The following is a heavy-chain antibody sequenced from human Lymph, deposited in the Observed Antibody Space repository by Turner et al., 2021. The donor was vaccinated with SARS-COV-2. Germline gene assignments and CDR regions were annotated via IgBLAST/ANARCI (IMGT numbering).Heavy chain of an antibody. D-gene: IGHD2-21*02. CDR2: IYYRGST. CDR1: GGSISSYY. J-gene: IGHJ6*02. Sequence: QVQLQESGPGLVKPSETLSLTCTVSGGSISSYYWSWIRQPPGKGLGWIAYIYYRGSTNYNPSLKSRVTISVDTSKNQFSLKLSSVTAADTAMYYGARENCGGDCYPDDYYGMDVWGQGTTVTVSS. V-gene: IGHV4-59*01. CDR3: ARENCGGDCYPDDYYGMDV.